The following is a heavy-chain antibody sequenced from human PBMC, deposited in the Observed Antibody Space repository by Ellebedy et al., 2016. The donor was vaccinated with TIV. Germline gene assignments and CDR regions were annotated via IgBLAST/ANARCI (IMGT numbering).Heavy chain of an antibody. V-gene: IGHV4-34*01. CDR2: VNHSGST. J-gene: IGHJ4*02. D-gene: IGHD4-23*01. CDR3: ARGRDYGGNAGYSDY. CDR1: GGSISGYY. Sequence: SETLSLTXTVSGGSISGYYWSWIRQPPGKGLEWIGEVNHSGSTNYNPSLKSRVTVSVDTSKNQFSLKVSSVTAADTAVYYCARGRDYGGNAGYSDYWGQGTLVTVSS.